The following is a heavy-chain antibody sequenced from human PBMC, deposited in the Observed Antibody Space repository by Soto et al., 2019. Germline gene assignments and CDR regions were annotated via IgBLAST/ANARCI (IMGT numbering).Heavy chain of an antibody. CDR1: GYTFTHYY. J-gene: IGHJ4*02. Sequence: QVQLVQSGAEVKKPGDSVKLSCRTSGYTFTHYYIHWVRQAPGQGLEWLAIINPASGSTNYAQDFQGRVTLTMGTSTTTVYMELSGLRAEDTAIFYCARDLAAGDHWGQGTLVTVSS. CDR3: ARDLAAGDH. V-gene: IGHV1-46*01. CDR2: INPASGST. D-gene: IGHD6-13*01.